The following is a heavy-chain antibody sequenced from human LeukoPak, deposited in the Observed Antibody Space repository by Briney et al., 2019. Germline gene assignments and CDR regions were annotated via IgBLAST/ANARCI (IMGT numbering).Heavy chain of an antibody. V-gene: IGHV4-31*03. CDR3: ARVVYSYGSFDY. CDR2: IYYSGST. CDR1: GGPISSGGYY. D-gene: IGHD5-18*01. J-gene: IGHJ4*02. Sequence: PSETLSLTCTVSGGPISSGGYYWSWIRQHPGKGLEWIGYIYYSGSTYYNPSLKSRVTISVDTSKNQFSLKLSSVTAADTAVYYCARVVYSYGSFDYWGQGTLVTVSS.